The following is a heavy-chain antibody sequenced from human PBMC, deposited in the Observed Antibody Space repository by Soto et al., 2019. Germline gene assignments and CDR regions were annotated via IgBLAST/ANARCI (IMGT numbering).Heavy chain of an antibody. J-gene: IGHJ3*02. CDR2: INYSGTT. V-gene: IGHV4-39*01. D-gene: IGHD1-26*01. CDR1: CCPISIRSCH. Sequence: TLSLNCPILCCPISIRSCHRVWSRQPPGKGLEWIASINYSGTTFYNPSLKSRVTLSVDTSKNQFALKLSSVTAAETAVYYCARHGITGSYYDAFDIWGQGTMVT. CDR3: ARHGITGSYYDAFDI.